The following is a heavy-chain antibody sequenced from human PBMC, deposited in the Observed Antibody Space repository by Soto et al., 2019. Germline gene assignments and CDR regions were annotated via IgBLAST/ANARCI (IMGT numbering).Heavy chain of an antibody. J-gene: IGHJ3*01. D-gene: IGHD2-8*02. V-gene: IGHV1-3*01. CDR3: ARDILSVGSGANDAFDV. Sequence: QGQLVKSGAEVRKPGASVNISCRASGFSFSDNLINWVRQAPGQSLEWMGWINPDNGNTRYSQTFHGRVTIPRHSSAGLSYVEVSVLTYEDTVEYYCARDILSVGSGANDAFDVWGQGTMVTVSS. CDR1: GFSFSDNL. CDR2: INPDNGNT.